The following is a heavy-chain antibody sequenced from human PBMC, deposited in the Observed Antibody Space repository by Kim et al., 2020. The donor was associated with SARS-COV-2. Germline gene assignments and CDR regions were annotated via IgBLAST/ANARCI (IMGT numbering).Heavy chain of an antibody. CDR2: IWYDGTNK. CDR3: VRGNIGMVLDY. Sequence: GGSLRLSCAASGFTFTIFGIHWVRQVPGKGLEWVAVIWYDGTNKYYADSVKGRFTISRDNSKNMLYLQMDSLRAEDTALYYCVRGNIGMVLDYWCQGT. V-gene: IGHV3-33*01. CDR1: GFTFTIFG. D-gene: IGHD2-15*01. J-gene: IGHJ4*02.